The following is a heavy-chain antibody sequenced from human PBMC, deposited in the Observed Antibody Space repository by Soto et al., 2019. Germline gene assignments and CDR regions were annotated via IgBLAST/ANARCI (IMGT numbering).Heavy chain of an antibody. CDR1: GGSISSGGYY. D-gene: IGHD2-2*02. J-gene: IGHJ5*02. CDR2: IYYSGST. Sequence: PSETLSLTCTVSGGSISSGGYYWSWIRQHPGKGLEWIGYIYYSGSTYYNPSLKSRVTISVDTSKNQFSLKLSSVTAADTAVYYCARSGGIVVVPAAIGLVWFDPWGQGTLVTVSS. CDR3: ARSGGIVVVPAAIGLVWFDP. V-gene: IGHV4-31*03.